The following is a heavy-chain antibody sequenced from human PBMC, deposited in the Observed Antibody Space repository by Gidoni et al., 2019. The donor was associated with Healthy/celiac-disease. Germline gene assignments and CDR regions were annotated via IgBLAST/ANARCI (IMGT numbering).Heavy chain of an antibody. V-gene: IGHV1-69*01. Sequence: QVQLVQSGAEVKKPGSSVKVSCKASGGTFSSYAISWVRQAPGQRLEWMGGIIPIFGTANYAQKFQGRVTFPADEYTSTAYMELSSRRSEDTAVYYCARGGGQDIVVVPAAYYMDVWGKGTTVTVSS. CDR1: GGTFSSYA. CDR2: IIPIFGTA. J-gene: IGHJ6*03. D-gene: IGHD2-2*01. CDR3: ARGGGQDIVVVPAAYYMDV.